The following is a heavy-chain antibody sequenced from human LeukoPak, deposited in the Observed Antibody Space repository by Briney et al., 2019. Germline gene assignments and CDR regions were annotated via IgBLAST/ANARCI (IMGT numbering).Heavy chain of an antibody. CDR3: ARQGKDGYRVVDY. Sequence: GESLKISCKGSGYSFTSYWIGWVRQVPGKGLEWMGIIWPDDSDKRYSPSFQGQVTTSADKSISTAYLQWSSLKASDTAMYYCARQGKDGYRVVDYWGQGTLVTVSS. CDR1: GYSFTSYW. D-gene: IGHD5-24*01. CDR2: IWPDDSDK. J-gene: IGHJ4*02. V-gene: IGHV5-51*01.